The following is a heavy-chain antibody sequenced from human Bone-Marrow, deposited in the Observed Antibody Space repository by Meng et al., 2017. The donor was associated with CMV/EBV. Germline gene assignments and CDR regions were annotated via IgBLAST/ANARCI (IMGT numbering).Heavy chain of an antibody. CDR3: ARGRSCVNGVCYDDHNYFGP. J-gene: IGHJ5*02. Sequence: SETLSLTCTVSGGSISSYYWSWIRQPPGKGLEWIGYIYYSGSTNYNPSLKSRVTISVDTSKNQLSLKLNSLTTADTAVYFCARGRSCVNGVCYDDHNYFGPWGQGTLVTVSS. CDR2: IYYSGST. V-gene: IGHV4-59*01. D-gene: IGHD2-8*01. CDR1: GGSISSYY.